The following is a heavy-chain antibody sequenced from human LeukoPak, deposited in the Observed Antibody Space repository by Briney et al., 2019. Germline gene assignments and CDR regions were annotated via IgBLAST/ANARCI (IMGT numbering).Heavy chain of an antibody. V-gene: IGHV1-18*01. CDR1: GYTFTSYG. Sequence: ASVKVSCKASGYTFTSYGISWVRQAPGQGLEWMGWISAYNGNTNYAQKFQGRVTITRDTSASTAYMELSSLRSEDTAVYYCASPYPGIAAAANSYYYGMDVWGQGTTVTVSS. CDR3: ASPYPGIAAAANSYYYGMDV. D-gene: IGHD6-13*01. J-gene: IGHJ6*02. CDR2: ISAYNGNT.